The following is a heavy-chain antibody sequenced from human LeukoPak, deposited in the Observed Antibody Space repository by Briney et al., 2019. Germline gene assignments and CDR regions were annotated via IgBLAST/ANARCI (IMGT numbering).Heavy chain of an antibody. J-gene: IGHJ3*02. CDR2: ISSSSSYI. V-gene: IGHV3-21*01. CDR3: ARIAGPDAFDI. D-gene: IGHD2-15*01. Sequence: GGSLRLSCAASGFTFSSYEMNWVRQAPGKGLEWVSSISSSSSYIYYADSVKGRFTISRDNAKNSLYLQMNSLRAEDTAVYYCARIAGPDAFDIWGQGTMVTVSS. CDR1: GFTFSSYE.